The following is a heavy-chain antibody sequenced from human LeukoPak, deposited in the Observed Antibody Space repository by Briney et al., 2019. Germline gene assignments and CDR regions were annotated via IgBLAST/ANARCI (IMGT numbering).Heavy chain of an antibody. CDR3: ARSRRSGSYYKGLAYYFDY. CDR1: GFTFSSYS. V-gene: IGHV3-21*01. J-gene: IGHJ4*02. D-gene: IGHD3-10*01. CDR2: ISSSSSYI. Sequence: GGSLRLSCAASGFTFSSYSMNWVRQAPGKGLEWVSSISSSSSYIYYADSVEGRFTISRDNAKNSLYLQMNSLRAEDTAVYYCARSRRSGSYYKGLAYYFDYWGQGTLVTVSS.